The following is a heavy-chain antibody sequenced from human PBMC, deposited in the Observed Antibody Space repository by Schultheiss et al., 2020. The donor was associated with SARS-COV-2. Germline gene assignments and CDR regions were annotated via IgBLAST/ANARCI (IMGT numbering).Heavy chain of an antibody. CDR2: ISWNSGSI. J-gene: IGHJ6*02. CDR3: AKDRGYGVRFLELLPTNYGMDV. CDR1: GFTFDDYA. V-gene: IGHV3-9*01. D-gene: IGHD3-3*01. Sequence: GGSLRLSCAASGFTFDDYAMHWVRQAPGKGLEWVSGISWNSGSIGYADSVKGRFTISRDNAKNSLYLQMNSLRAEDTAVYYCAKDRGYGVRFLELLPTNYGMDVWGQGTTVTVSS.